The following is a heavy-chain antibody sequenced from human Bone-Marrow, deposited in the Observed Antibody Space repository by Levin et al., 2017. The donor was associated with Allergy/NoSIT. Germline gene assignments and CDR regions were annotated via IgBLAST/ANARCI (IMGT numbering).Heavy chain of an antibody. CDR2: ITGSGPDT. Sequence: SCAASGFTFSSYAMGWVRQAPGKGLEWVSVITGSGPDTYYADSVKGRFTVSRDNSKNTLSVLMNSLRDEDTAIYYCVKGTKFACRGPSCYPLDYWGQGTLVTVSS. CDR1: GFTFSSYA. J-gene: IGHJ4*02. D-gene: IGHD2-15*01. V-gene: IGHV3-23*01. CDR3: VKGTKFACRGPSCYPLDY.